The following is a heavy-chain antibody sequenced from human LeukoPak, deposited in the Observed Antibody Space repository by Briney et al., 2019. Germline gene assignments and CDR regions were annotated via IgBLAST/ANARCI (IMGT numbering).Heavy chain of an antibody. CDR3: AVGGRQLVLKGPFDY. D-gene: IGHD6-6*01. J-gene: IGHJ4*02. Sequence: SQTLSLTCAISGDSVSSKSTAWNWIRQSPSRGLEWLGRTYYRSKWYTGCAVSVKGRITINPDTSKNQFSLQLNSVTPEDTAVYYCAVGGRQLVLKGPFDYWGQGTLVTVSS. CDR2: TYYRSKWYT. CDR1: GDSVSSKSTA. V-gene: IGHV6-1*01.